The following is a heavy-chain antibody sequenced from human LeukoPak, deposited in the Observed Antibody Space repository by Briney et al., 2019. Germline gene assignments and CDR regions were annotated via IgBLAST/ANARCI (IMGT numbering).Heavy chain of an antibody. CDR3: ARGPSGYHNT. J-gene: IGHJ4*02. Sequence: GGSLRLSCAVSGFTFSSYGMYWVRQAPGKGLEWVAFIRYDGSNKYYADSVKGRFTLSRDNSKNTLYLQMNSLRAEDTAVYYCARGPSGYHNTGGQGTLVTVSS. CDR2: IRYDGSNK. CDR1: GFTFSSYG. D-gene: IGHD5-12*01. V-gene: IGHV3-30*02.